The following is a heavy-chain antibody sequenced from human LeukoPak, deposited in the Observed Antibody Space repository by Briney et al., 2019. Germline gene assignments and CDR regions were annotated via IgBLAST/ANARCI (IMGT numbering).Heavy chain of an antibody. V-gene: IGHV4-59*01. Sequence: SETLSLTCAVYGGSFSGYYWSWIRQPPGKGLEWIGFIHYTGSTNYNPSLKSRVTISVDTSKNQFSLKLTSVTAADTAVYYCARETSSGWYRAFDIWGQGTMVTVSS. CDR1: GGSFSGYY. CDR2: IHYTGST. CDR3: ARETSSGWYRAFDI. D-gene: IGHD6-19*01. J-gene: IGHJ3*02.